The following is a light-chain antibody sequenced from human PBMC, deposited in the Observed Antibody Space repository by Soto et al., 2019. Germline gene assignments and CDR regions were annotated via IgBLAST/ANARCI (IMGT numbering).Light chain of an antibody. CDR1: QSISIW. J-gene: IGKJ1*01. V-gene: IGKV1-5*01. CDR2: DAS. Sequence: DIQMTQSRSTLSASVGDRVTITCRARQSISIWLAWYQQKPGKAPKLLIYDASILESGVPSRFSGSGSGTEFTLTISSLRPDDFATYYCQQYNSYRTFGQGTKVDIK. CDR3: QQYNSYRT.